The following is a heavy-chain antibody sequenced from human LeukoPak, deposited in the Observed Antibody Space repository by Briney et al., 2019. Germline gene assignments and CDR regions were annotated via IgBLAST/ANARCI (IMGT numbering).Heavy chain of an antibody. J-gene: IGHJ4*02. D-gene: IGHD2-15*01. CDR1: GFTFSTYS. CDR3: ARHGRYCSAGSCYFFY. V-gene: IGHV3-48*02. Sequence: HPGGSLRLSCAASGFTFSTYSMNWVRQAPGKGLEWVSYISSTSSPIYYADSVKGRFTISRDNAKNSLYLQMNSLRDEDTAVYFCARHGRYCSAGSCYFFYWGQGTLVTVSS. CDR2: ISSTSSPI.